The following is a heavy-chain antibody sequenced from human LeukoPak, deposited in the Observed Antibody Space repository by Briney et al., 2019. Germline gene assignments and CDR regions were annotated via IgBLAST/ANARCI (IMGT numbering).Heavy chain of an antibody. V-gene: IGHV3-73*01. Sequence: GGSLRLSCAASGFSFSGSGMHWVRQASGKGLEWVGHIRSQADSYATVYGASVKGRFTITRDDSDNTAYLQMNSLKTEDTAVYYCASFPRGSYSAYWGQGTLVTVSS. D-gene: IGHD1-26*01. J-gene: IGHJ4*02. CDR2: IRSQADSYAT. CDR1: GFSFSGSG. CDR3: ASFPRGSYSAY.